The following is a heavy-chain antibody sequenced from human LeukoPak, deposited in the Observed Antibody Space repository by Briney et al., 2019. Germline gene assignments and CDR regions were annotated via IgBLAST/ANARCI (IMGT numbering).Heavy chain of an antibody. CDR3: ARDPKWLPFDY. V-gene: IGHV4-39*07. CDR2: IYYSGST. CDR1: GGSISSRSYY. J-gene: IGHJ4*02. D-gene: IGHD3-22*01. Sequence: SETLSLTCTVSGGSISSRSYYWGWIRQPPGKGLEWIGSIYYSGSTYYNPSLKSRVTISVDTSKNQFSLKLSSVTAADTAVYYCARDPKWLPFDYWGQGTLVTVSS.